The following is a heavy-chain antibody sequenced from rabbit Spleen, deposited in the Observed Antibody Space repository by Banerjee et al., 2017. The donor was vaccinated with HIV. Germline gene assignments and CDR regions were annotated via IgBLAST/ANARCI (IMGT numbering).Heavy chain of an antibody. Sequence: QSLEESGGGLVQPEGSLTLTCTTSGFSFSFNNYMCWVRQAPGKGLEWIGCVDVGKSGFSYFASWAKGRFTISKTSSTTVTLQMTSLTAADTATYFCARDSGSSFSSYGMDLWGQGTLVTVS. D-gene: IGHD8-1*01. J-gene: IGHJ6*01. V-gene: IGHV1S40*01. CDR3: ARDSGSSFSSYGMDL. CDR1: GFSFSFNNY. CDR2: VDVGKSGFS.